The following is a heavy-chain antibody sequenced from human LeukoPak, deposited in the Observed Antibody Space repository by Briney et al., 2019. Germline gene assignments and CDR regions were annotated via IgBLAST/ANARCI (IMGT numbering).Heavy chain of an antibody. D-gene: IGHD4-17*01. V-gene: IGHV1-18*01. J-gene: IGHJ5*02. CDR3: ARDHTTVTTNWFDP. CDR1: GYTFTSYG. CDR2: ISAYNGNT. Sequence: ASVTVSCKASGYTFTSYGISWVRQAPGQGLEWMGWISAYNGNTNYAQKLQGRVTMTTDTSTSTAYMELRSLRSDDTAVYYCARDHTTVTTNWFDPWGQGTLVTVSS.